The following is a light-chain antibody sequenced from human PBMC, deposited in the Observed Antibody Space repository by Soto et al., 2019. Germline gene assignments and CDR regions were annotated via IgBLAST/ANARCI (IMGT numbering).Light chain of an antibody. CDR3: SSYEIYSHPYYV. CDR1: SSDVGGYNY. V-gene: IGLV2-14*01. Sequence: QSALTQPASESGAPGQSITISCTGTSSDVGGYNYVSWYQQHPGKAPKLMIYDVSNRPSGVSNRFSGSKSGNTASLTISVLQAEDVSVYYWSSYEIYSHPYYVVG. CDR2: DVS. J-gene: IGLJ1*01.